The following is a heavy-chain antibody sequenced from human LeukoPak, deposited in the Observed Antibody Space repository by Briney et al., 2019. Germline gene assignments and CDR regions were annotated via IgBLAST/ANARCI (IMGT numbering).Heavy chain of an antibody. CDR1: GFTVSSNY. CDR2: IYSGGST. Sequence: GRSLRLSCAASGFTVSSNYMSWVRQAPGKGLEWVSVIYSGGSTYYADSVKGRFTISRDNAKNTLYLQMNSLRAEDTAVYYCARDSGYSYGSWWGQGTLVTVSS. J-gene: IGHJ4*02. V-gene: IGHV3-53*01. CDR3: ARDSGYSYGSW. D-gene: IGHD5-18*01.